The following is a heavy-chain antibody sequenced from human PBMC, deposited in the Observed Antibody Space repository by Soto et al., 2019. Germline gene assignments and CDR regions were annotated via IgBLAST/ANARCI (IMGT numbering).Heavy chain of an antibody. CDR2: IAPRIGSP. J-gene: IGHJ6*02. V-gene: IGHV1-69*01. Sequence: QVQLVQSGAEMRKPGSSLRVSCKSSGGTFSDYAFSWVRQAPGQGLEWRGGIAPRIGSPNYAQKFWGRVTITAEPSSSTVYRRLSRLRLGATAVYFCAREGIQFRLGKNSVNGMDVWSSGNTMIVSS. CDR1: GGTFSDYA. CDR3: AREGIQFRLGKNSVNGMDV. D-gene: IGHD6-13*01.